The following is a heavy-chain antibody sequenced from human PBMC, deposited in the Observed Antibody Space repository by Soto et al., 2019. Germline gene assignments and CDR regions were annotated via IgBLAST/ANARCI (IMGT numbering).Heavy chain of an antibody. J-gene: IGHJ4*02. V-gene: IGHV1-18*01. D-gene: IGHD3-22*01. CDR3: ARGRYYDSSGFPAPDY. CDR1: GYTFTSYR. Sequence: QVQLVQSGAEVKKPGASVKVSCKASGYTFTSYRISWVRRAPGQGLEWMGWISAYNGNTNYAQKLQGRVTMTTDTSTSTAYMELRSLRSDDTAVYYCARGRYYDSSGFPAPDYWGQGTLVTVSS. CDR2: ISAYNGNT.